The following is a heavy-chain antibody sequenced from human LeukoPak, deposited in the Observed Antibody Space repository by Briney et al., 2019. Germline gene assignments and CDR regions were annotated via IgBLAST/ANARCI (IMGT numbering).Heavy chain of an antibody. Sequence: GGSLRLSCAASGFTFSSYAMNWVRQAPGKGLEWVSAISGSGGSTYYADSVKGRFTISRDDSKNTLYLQMNSLRAEDTAVYFCAKRYYQDSSGYLGSIDYWGQGTLVTVSS. CDR2: ISGSGGST. CDR1: GFTFSSYA. D-gene: IGHD3-22*01. J-gene: IGHJ4*02. V-gene: IGHV3-23*01. CDR3: AKRYYQDSSGYLGSIDY.